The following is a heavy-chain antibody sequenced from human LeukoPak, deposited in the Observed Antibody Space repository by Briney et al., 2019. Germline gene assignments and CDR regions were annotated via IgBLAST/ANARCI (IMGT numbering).Heavy chain of an antibody. J-gene: IGHJ4*02. D-gene: IGHD4-17*01. CDR3: ARIPPVTNIRYYFDY. Sequence: SETLSLTCAVYGGSLSNYYWSWIRQPPGKGLEWIGEINHSGSTKFNPSLKSRVTISVDTSKNQFSLKLSSVTAADTAVYYCARIPPVTNIRYYFDYWGQGTLVTVSS. CDR1: GGSLSNYY. CDR2: INHSGST. V-gene: IGHV4-34*01.